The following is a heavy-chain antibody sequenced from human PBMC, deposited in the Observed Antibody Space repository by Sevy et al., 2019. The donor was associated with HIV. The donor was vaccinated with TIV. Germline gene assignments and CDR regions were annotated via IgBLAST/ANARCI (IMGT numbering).Heavy chain of an antibody. CDR2: LIPIFRTS. CDR1: GGNLHNYG. J-gene: IGHJ3*02. D-gene: IGHD2-2*02. V-gene: IGHV1-69*13. Sequence: ASVKVSCKASGGNLHNYGINWVRQAPGQGLEWMGGLIPIFRTSTYAQNFRGRITFAADEATSTFYLEMSSLRADDTAVYYCSRDRGPAAISDAFHIWGQGTMVTVSS. CDR3: SRDRGPAAISDAFHI.